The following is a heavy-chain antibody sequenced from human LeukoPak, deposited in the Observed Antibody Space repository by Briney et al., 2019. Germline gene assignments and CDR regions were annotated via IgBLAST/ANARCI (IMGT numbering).Heavy chain of an antibody. D-gene: IGHD3-10*01. J-gene: IGHJ4*02. V-gene: IGHV3-48*04. Sequence: PGESLRLSCAASGFTFSSYSMNWVRQAPGKGLEWVSYISSSSSTIYYADSVKGRFTISRDNAKNSLYLQMNSLRAEDTAVYYCARDLTMFDYWGQGTLVTVSS. CDR1: GFTFSSYS. CDR2: ISSSSSTI. CDR3: ARDLTMFDY.